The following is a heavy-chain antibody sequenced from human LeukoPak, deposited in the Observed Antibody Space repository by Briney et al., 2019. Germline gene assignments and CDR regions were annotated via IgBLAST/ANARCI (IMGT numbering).Heavy chain of an antibody. V-gene: IGHV3-66*01. Sequence: GGSLRLSCAASGFTVSSNYMSWVRQAPGKGPEWVSVIYSGGSTYYADSVKGRFTISRDNSKNTLYLQMNSLRAEDTAVYYCAREAPGSAFDIWGQGTMVTVSS. CDR2: IYSGGST. J-gene: IGHJ3*02. CDR1: GFTVSSNY. CDR3: AREAPGSAFDI.